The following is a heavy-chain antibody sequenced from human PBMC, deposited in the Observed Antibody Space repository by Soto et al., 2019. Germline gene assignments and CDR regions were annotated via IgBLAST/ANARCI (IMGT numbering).Heavy chain of an antibody. CDR3: FKRPPYSSGWRYYYYGMDV. V-gene: IGHV3-30-3*01. D-gene: IGHD6-19*01. J-gene: IGHJ6*02. CDR1: GFTFSSYA. Sequence: QVQLVESGGGVVQPGRSLRLSCAASGFTFSSYAMHWVRQAPGKGLEWVAVISYDGSNKYYADSVKGRFTISRDNSKNXLXQQMNSLRDEDTAVYYCFKRPPYSSGWRYYYYGMDVWGQGTTVTVSS. CDR2: ISYDGSNK.